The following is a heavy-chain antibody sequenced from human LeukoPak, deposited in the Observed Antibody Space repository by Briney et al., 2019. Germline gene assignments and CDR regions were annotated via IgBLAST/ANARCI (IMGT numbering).Heavy chain of an antibody. V-gene: IGHV4-30-2*01. D-gene: IGHD5-12*01. Sequence: SQTLSLTCAVSGGSISSGGYSWSWIRQPPGTGLEWIGYIYHSGSTYYNPSLKSRVTIAVDRSKNQLSLKLRSVTAAETAGYYCARVVATATGHAFDIWGQGTMVTVSS. CDR2: IYHSGST. CDR1: GGSISSGGYS. J-gene: IGHJ3*02. CDR3: ARVVATATGHAFDI.